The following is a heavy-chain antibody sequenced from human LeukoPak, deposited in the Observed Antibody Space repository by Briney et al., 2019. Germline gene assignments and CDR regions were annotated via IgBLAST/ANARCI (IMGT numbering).Heavy chain of an antibody. CDR3: ARDKPAEAALDF. CDR1: GYTFTGYY. V-gene: IGHV1-2*02. CDR2: INPNSGGT. J-gene: IGHJ4*02. Sequence: ASVKVSCKASGYTFTGYYIHWVRQAPGQGLEWMGWINPNSGGTNYAQKFQGRVTMTRDRSINTAYMDLRSLTYDDTAVYYSARDKPAEAALDFWGQGTLVTVSS.